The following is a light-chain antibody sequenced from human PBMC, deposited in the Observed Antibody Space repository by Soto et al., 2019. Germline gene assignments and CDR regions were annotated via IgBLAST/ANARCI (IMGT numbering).Light chain of an antibody. V-gene: IGLV2-14*03. Sequence: QSALTQPASVSGSPGQSITISCIGTSSDVGGYNFVSWYQQHPGKVPKLMIFDVNRRPSGVSDRFSGSKSGNTASLTISGLQSEDEGDHYCCSYTSSSTHVFGSGTKLTVL. CDR2: DVN. CDR1: SSDVGGYNF. CDR3: CSYTSSSTHV. J-gene: IGLJ1*01.